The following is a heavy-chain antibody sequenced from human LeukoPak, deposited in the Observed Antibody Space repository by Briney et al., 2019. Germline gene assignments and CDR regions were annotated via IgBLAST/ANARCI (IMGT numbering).Heavy chain of an antibody. D-gene: IGHD3-22*01. CDR2: IYYSGST. V-gene: IGHV4-59*01. CDR3: AGSYYDSSGHQIFDY. J-gene: IGHJ4*02. CDR1: GCSISSYY. Sequence: SETLSLTCTVSGCSISSYYWSWLRQPPGKGLEWIGYIYYSGSTNYNPSLKSRVTISVDASKNQFSLKLSCVTAADTAVYYCAGSYYDSSGHQIFDYWGQGTLVTVSS.